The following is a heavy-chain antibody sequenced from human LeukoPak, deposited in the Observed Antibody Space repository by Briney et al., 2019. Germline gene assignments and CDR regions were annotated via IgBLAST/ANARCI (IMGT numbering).Heavy chain of an antibody. Sequence: GGSLRLSCAASGFTFSDYYMSWIRQAPGKGLEWVSDISRSGDYTNYGDSVKGRFTISRDNTKNSLYLQMNSLRVEDTAVYYCARDSSSGWYSRSTGLRLDPWGQGTLVTVSS. CDR1: GFTFSDYY. J-gene: IGHJ5*02. V-gene: IGHV3-11*05. CDR3: ARDSSSGWYSRSTGLRLDP. CDR2: ISRSGDYT. D-gene: IGHD6-19*01.